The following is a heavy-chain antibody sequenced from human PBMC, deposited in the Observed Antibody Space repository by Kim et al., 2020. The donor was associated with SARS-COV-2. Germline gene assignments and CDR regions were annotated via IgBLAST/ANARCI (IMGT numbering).Heavy chain of an antibody. Sequence: GGSLRLSCAASGFTFSAYSMSWVRQAPGKGLEWIAYISNSGTTYSSDSVKGRFIISRDNDKNSVCLQLNNVRVDDSAVYFCAKWVNSGSFLGPFDHWGQG. D-gene: IGHD1-26*01. CDR2: ISNSGTT. V-gene: IGHV3-11*04. J-gene: IGHJ4*02. CDR3: AKWVNSGSFLGPFDH. CDR1: GFTFSAYS.